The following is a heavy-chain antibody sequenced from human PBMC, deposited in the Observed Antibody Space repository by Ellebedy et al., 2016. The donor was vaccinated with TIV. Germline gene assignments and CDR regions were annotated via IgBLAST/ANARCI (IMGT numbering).Heavy chain of an antibody. CDR2: INHSGST. D-gene: IGHD3-10*01. Sequence: SETLSLXXAVYGGSFSGYYWSWIRQPPGKGLEWIGEINHSGSTNYNPSLKSRVTISVDTSKNQFSLKLSSVTAADTAVYYCARGRMVRGGRWFNPWGQGTLVTVSS. CDR1: GGSFSGYY. J-gene: IGHJ5*02. CDR3: ARGRMVRGGRWFNP. V-gene: IGHV4-34*01.